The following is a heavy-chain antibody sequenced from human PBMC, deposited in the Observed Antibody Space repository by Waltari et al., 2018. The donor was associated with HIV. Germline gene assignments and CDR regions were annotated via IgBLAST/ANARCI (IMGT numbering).Heavy chain of an antibody. D-gene: IGHD3-22*01. V-gene: IGHV5-51*03. CDR3: ARLFYYDTTGYINNAVDI. Sequence: EVQLVQSGDEVRKSGASLKLSCKASGYHSTTYWNACVPQMSGEGLEWMGIIYPFDSDTRYNPSFEGQITISADKSLATAYLEWNNLNASDAAIYYCARLFYYDTTGYINNAVDIWGQGTVVTVS. CDR2: IYPFDSDT. J-gene: IGHJ3*02. CDR1: GYHSTTYW.